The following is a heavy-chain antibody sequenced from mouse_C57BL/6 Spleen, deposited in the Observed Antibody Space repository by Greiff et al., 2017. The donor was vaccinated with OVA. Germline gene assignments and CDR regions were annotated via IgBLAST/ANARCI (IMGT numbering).Heavy chain of an antibody. J-gene: IGHJ2*01. Sequence: QVQLQQPGTELVKPGASVKLSCKASGYTFTSYWMHWVKQRPGQGLEWIGNINPSNGGTNYNEKFKSKATLTVDKASSTAYMQLSSLTSEDSAVYYGARSAQATDFDYWGQGTTLTVSS. CDR1: GYTFTSYW. CDR2: INPSNGGT. V-gene: IGHV1-53*01. D-gene: IGHD3-2*02. CDR3: ARSAQATDFDY.